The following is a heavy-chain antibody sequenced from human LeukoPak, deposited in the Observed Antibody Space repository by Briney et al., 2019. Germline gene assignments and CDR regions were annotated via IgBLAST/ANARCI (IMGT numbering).Heavy chain of an antibody. Sequence: SETLSLTCAVSGVSVGSGGYSWNWVRQPPGKGLEWIGYIYHSGSSFYNPSLKSRLTIPMDRSKNQLSLKLSSVTAADTAVYYCVSAYCGGDCYHSLLTDWGQGALVTVSS. CDR1: GVSVGSGGYS. J-gene: IGHJ4*02. D-gene: IGHD2-21*02. CDR3: VSAYCGGDCYHSLLTD. V-gene: IGHV4-30-2*01. CDR2: IYHSGSS.